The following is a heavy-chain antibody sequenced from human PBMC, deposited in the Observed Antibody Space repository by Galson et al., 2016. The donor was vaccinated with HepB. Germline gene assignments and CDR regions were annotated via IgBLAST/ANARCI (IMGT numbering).Heavy chain of an antibody. Sequence: SVKVSCKASGYTFTSYGVNWVRQAPGQGLEWMGWISAYNGNTNYAPKLQGRVTMTEDTSTDTAYMELSSLRSEDTAVYYCATYFYDINFDFWGQGTLVTVSS. CDR2: ISAYNGNT. CDR3: ATYFYDINFDF. CDR1: GYTFTSYG. D-gene: IGHD3-9*01. V-gene: IGHV1-18*01. J-gene: IGHJ4*02.